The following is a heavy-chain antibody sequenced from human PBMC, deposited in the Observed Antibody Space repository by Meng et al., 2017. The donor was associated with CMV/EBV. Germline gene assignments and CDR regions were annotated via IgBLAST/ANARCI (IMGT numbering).Heavy chain of an antibody. CDR1: GYTFTSYG. CDR2: ISAYNGNT. CDR3: ARGNSGYRRYYFDY. J-gene: IGHJ4*02. V-gene: IGHV1-18*01. D-gene: IGHD5-12*01. Sequence: QVHLVQSGAEVKKPXXXXEXAXKASGYTFTSYGISWVRQAPGQGLEWMGWISAYNGNTNYAQKLQGRVTMTTDTSTSTAYMELRSLRSDDTAVYYCARGNSGYRRYYFDYWGQGTLVTVSS.